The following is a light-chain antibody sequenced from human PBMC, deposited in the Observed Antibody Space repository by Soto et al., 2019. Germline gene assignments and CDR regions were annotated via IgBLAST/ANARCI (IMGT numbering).Light chain of an antibody. CDR3: QSYDSSLSGSYV. CDR2: GNS. CDR1: SSNIGAGYD. Sequence: QSVLTQPPSVSGAPGQRVTISCTGSSSNIGAGYDVHWYQQLPGTAPKLLIYGNSNRPSGVPDRFSGSKSGTSASLPITRLQAEDEADYYCQSYDSSLSGSYVFGTGTKLTVL. J-gene: IGLJ1*01. V-gene: IGLV1-40*01.